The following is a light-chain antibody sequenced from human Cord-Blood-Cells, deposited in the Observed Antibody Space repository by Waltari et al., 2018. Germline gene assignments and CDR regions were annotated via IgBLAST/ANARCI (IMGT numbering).Light chain of an antibody. CDR1: RGHSSYI. CDR2: LEGSGSY. V-gene: IGLV4-60*03. Sequence: QPVLTQSSSASASLGSSAKLTCTLSRGHSSYIIAWHQQQPGKAPRYLMKLEGSGSYNKVSGVPDRFSGSSSEADRYLTISNLQSEDEADYYCETWDSNTYVFGTGTKVTVL. CDR3: ETWDSNTYV. J-gene: IGLJ1*01.